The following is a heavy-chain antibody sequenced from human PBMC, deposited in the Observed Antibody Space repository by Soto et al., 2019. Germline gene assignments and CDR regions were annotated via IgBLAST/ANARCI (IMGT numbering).Heavy chain of an antibody. V-gene: IGHV3-30*18. CDR2: ISYDGSNK. CDR1: GFTFSSYG. D-gene: IGHD6-13*01. Sequence: PGGSLRLSCAASGFTFSSYGMHWVRRAPGKGLEWVAVISYDGSNKYYADSVKGRFTISRDNSKNTLYLQMNSLRAEDTAVYYCAKDGGASSSWYTFGYYYYGMDVWGQVTTVTVSS. J-gene: IGHJ6*02. CDR3: AKDGGASSSWYTFGYYYYGMDV.